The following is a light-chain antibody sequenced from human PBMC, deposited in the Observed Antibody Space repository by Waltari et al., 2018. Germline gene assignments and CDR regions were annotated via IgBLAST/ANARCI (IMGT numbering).Light chain of an antibody. J-gene: IGLJ2*01. Sequence: QSALTQPPSASGSPGPPVTTTCTGTSSDVGGYNYVSWYQQHPGKAPKLMISEVSKRPSGVPDRFSGSKPGNTASLTVSGLQAEDEADYYCSSYAGSNNLVFGGGTKLTVL. V-gene: IGLV2-8*01. CDR1: SSDVGGYNY. CDR3: SSYAGSNNLV. CDR2: EVS.